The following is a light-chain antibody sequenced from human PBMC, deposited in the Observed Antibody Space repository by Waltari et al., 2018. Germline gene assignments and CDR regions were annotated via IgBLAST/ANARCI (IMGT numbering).Light chain of an antibody. V-gene: IGKV1-9*01. CDR2: KAS. Sequence: DIQMTQSPSSLSASLGDRLTITCRASQGISSYLAWYQQKPGKAPKLLIYKASTLQSGVPSRFSGSGSGTDFTLTISSLQPEDFATYYCQQHNSNPRTFGQGTKVEIK. CDR3: QQHNSNPRT. J-gene: IGKJ1*01. CDR1: QGISSY.